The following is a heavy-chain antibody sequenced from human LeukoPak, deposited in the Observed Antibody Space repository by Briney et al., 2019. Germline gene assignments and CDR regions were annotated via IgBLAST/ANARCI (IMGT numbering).Heavy chain of an antibody. Sequence: PGGSLRLSCAASGFTFNNYAMSWVRQAPGKGLEWVSTISGRTDTTHSAESVKGRFTVSRDNAKNSLYLQMNSLRAEDTAVYYCARQGRISVAYDSWGQGTLVTVSS. CDR3: ARQGRISVAYDS. D-gene: IGHD6-19*01. V-gene: IGHV3-23*01. J-gene: IGHJ4*02. CDR1: GFTFNNYA. CDR2: ISGRTDTT.